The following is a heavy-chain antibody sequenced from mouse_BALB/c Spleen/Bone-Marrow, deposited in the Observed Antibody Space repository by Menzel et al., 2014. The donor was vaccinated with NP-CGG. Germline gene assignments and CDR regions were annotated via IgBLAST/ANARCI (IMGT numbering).Heavy chain of an antibody. CDR3: ARGDHGSY. CDR1: GYAFTDYL. J-gene: IGHJ2*01. D-gene: IGHD2-2*01. Sequence: VKLMESGAELVRPGTSVKVSCKASGYAFTDYLIEWVKQRPGQGLEWIGVINPGSGGTNYNEKFKGKATLTADNSSNTAYMHLSSLTSDDSAVYFCARGDHGSYWGQGTTLTVSS. CDR2: INPGSGGT. V-gene: IGHV1-54*03.